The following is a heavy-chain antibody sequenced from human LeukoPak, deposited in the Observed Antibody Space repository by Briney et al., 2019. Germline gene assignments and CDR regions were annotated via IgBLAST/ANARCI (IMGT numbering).Heavy chain of an antibody. J-gene: IGHJ4*02. V-gene: IGHV3-23*01. D-gene: IGHD2-21*01. Sequence: PGGSLRLSCAASGFSFSSYIMSWVRQAPGKGLEWVSAISGSGGSTYYADSVKGRFTISRDNSKNTLYLQMNSLRAEDTAVYYCAKGAQAGGPYSICADWGQGTLVTVSS. CDR1: GFSFSSYI. CDR2: ISGSGGST. CDR3: AKGAQAGGPYSICAD.